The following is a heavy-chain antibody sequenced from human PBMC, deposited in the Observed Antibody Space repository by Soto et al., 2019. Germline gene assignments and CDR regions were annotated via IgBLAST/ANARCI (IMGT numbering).Heavy chain of an antibody. D-gene: IGHD3-10*01. CDR3: TRLISAAQDY. V-gene: IGHV3-73*01. CDR1: GFVFKDSS. CDR2: IRDRAYSYAT. J-gene: IGHJ4*02. Sequence: VLLVESGGGLVQPGGSLKLSCAASGFVFKDSSIHWVRQASGKGLEWVGRIRDRAYSYATAYAASVKGRFTISRDDSSNTAYLQMNTLKTDDTAIYYCTRLISAAQDYWGQGTLVTVSS.